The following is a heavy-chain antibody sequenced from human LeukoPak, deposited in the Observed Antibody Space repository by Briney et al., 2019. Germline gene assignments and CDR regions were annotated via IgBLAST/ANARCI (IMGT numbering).Heavy chain of an antibody. CDR2: ISAYNGNT. CDR1: GYTFTSYG. D-gene: IGHD3-10*01. V-gene: IGHV1-18*04. Sequence: ASVKVSCKASGYTFTSYGISWVRQAPGQGLEWMGWISAYNGNTNHAQKLQGRVTMTTDTSTSTAYMELRSLRSDDTAVYYCARSGLELLWFGELWYWGQGTLVTVSS. J-gene: IGHJ4*02. CDR3: ARSGLELLWFGELWY.